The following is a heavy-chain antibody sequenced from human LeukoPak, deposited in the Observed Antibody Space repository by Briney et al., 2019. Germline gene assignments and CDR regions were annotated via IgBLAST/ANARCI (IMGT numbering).Heavy chain of an antibody. CDR3: ARGNGMDV. V-gene: IGHV4-30-2*01. Sequence: SETLSLTCTVSGGSITSGGYYWSWIRQPPGKGLEWIGFIYHTGNIYYNPSLKSRVTISVDRSKNQFSLKVNSVTAADTAVYYCARGNGMDVWGQGTTVTVSS. J-gene: IGHJ6*02. CDR1: GGSITSGGYY. CDR2: IYHTGNI.